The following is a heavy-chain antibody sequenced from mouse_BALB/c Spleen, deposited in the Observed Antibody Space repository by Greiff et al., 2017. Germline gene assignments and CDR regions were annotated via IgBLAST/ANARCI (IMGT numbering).Heavy chain of an antibody. V-gene: IGHV7-3*02. CDR3: ARDRRDYGHEFAY. CDR2: IRNKANGYTT. D-gene: IGHD1-1*01. J-gene: IGHJ3*01. CDR1: GFTFTDYY. Sequence: EVKLMESGGGLVQPGGSLRLSCATSGFTFTDYYMSWVRQPPGKALEWLGFIRNKANGYTTEYSASVKGRFTISRDNSQSILYLQMNTLRAEDSATYYCARDRRDYGHEFAYWGQGTLVTVSA.